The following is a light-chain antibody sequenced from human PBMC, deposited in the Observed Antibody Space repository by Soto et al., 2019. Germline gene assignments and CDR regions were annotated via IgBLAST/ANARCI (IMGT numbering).Light chain of an antibody. V-gene: IGLV2-14*03. CDR1: SSDVGGHDY. CDR2: DVS. Sequence: QSVLTQPASVSGSPGQSITISCTGTSSDVGGHDYVSWYQHHTGKAPKLMIYDVSNRPSGVSNRFSGSKSGNTASLTFFGLQAEDEADYYCSSYTTSSTYVFGTGTKVTVL. CDR3: SSYTTSSTYV. J-gene: IGLJ1*01.